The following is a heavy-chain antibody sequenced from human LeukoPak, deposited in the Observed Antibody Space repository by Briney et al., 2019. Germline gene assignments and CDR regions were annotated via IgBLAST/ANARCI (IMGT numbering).Heavy chain of an antibody. CDR3: ARLNRGGDRPVYYDYYGMDV. J-gene: IGHJ6*02. Sequence: SQTLSLTCTVSGCSISSGGYYWSWLRQHPGKGLEWIGYIYYSGSTYYNPSLKSRVTISVDTSKNQFSLKLSSVTAADTAEYYCARLNRGGDRPVYYDYYGMDVWGQGTTVTVSS. V-gene: IGHV4-31*03. CDR2: IYYSGST. CDR1: GCSISSGGYY. D-gene: IGHD4-17*01.